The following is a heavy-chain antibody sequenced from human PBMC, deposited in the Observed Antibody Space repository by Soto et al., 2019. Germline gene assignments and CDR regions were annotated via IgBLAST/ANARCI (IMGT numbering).Heavy chain of an antibody. D-gene: IGHD1-20*01. CDR3: ARGGVLRGIIKPVYFAY. Sequence: PSVKDSCKASGYSFVSFGITWMRQAPGQGLEWMGWISGYDGNTNYAENFQGRVTMTTDTSTTTAYMELRSPRGDDTAVYYCARGGVLRGIIKPVYFAYWALGTLVPVSS. V-gene: IGHV1-18*04. J-gene: IGHJ4*02. CDR2: ISGYDGNT. CDR1: GYSFVSFG.